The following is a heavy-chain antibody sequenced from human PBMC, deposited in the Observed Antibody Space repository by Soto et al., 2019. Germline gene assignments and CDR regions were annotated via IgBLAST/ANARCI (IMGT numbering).Heavy chain of an antibody. CDR2: IYYSGST. D-gene: IGHD6-19*01. CDR3: ARATSRYSSRFDY. CDR1: GGSISSGGYY. J-gene: IGHJ4*02. Sequence: SETLSLTCTVSGGSISSGGYYWIWIRQHPGKGLEWIGYIYYSGSTYYNPSLKSRVTISVDTSKNQFSLKLSSVTAADTAVYYCARATSRYSSRFDYRGQGTLVTVSS. V-gene: IGHV4-31*03.